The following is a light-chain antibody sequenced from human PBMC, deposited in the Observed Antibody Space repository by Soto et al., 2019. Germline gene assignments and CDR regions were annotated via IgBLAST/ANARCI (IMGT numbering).Light chain of an antibody. J-gene: IGKJ4*01. V-gene: IGKV3-15*01. CDR2: GAS. CDR1: QSISSK. CDR3: QEYNNWHPIT. Sequence: EIVMTQSPATLSVSPGDIATLSCRASQSISSKLAWYQQKPGQAPRLIIYGASTRAAGIPVRFSGSGSGTEFTLTITSLQSEDFAVYYCQEYNNWHPITFGGGTKVDIK.